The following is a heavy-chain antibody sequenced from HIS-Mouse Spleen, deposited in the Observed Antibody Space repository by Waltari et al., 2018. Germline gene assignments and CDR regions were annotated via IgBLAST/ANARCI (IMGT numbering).Heavy chain of an antibody. J-gene: IGHJ4*02. Sequence: QLQLQESGPGLVKPSETLSLTCPVSGCPISSSSYYWGWCRQPPGKGLEWIGSIYYSGSTYYNPSLKSRVTISVDTSKNQFSLKLSSVTAADTAVYYCARDRELYFDYWGQGTLVTVSS. CDR2: IYYSGST. CDR3: ARDRELYFDY. CDR1: GCPISSSSYY. V-gene: IGHV4-39*07. D-gene: IGHD1-26*01.